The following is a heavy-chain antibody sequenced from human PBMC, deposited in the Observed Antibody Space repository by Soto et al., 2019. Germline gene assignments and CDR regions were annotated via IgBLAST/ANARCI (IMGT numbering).Heavy chain of an antibody. V-gene: IGHV1-69*12. CDR3: ASNYCDHRYYYGMDV. Sequence: QVQLVQSGAEVKKPGSSVKVSCKASGGTFSSYAIRWVRQAPGQGLEWMGGIIPIFGTADYAQKFQGRVTIIADESTNTAYMELSGLRSEDTAVYYCASNYCDHRYYYGMDVGGQGTTVTVSS. CDR2: IIPIFGTA. J-gene: IGHJ6*02. CDR1: GGTFSSYA. D-gene: IGHD3-22*01.